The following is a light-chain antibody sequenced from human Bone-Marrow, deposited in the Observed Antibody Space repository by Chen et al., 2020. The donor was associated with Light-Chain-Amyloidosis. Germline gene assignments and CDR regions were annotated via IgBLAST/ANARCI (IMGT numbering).Light chain of an antibody. V-gene: IGLV3-21*02. Sequence: SYALTQPSSVSVAPGQTATIACGGNNIGSTSVPWYQQTPGQAPLLVVYDDSDRPSGIPERLSGSNAGNTATLTISRVEAGDEDDYYCQVWDRSSDRPVFGGGTKLTVL. CDR3: QVWDRSSDRPV. J-gene: IGLJ3*02. CDR1: NIGSTS. CDR2: DDS.